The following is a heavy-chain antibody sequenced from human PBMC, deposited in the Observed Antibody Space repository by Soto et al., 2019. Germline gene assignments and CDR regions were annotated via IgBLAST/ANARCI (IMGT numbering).Heavy chain of an antibody. CDR3: ARVMAVADKVIDY. D-gene: IGHD6-19*01. CDR1: GFTFSSYW. J-gene: IGHJ4*02. CDR2: INSDGSST. Sequence: GGSLRLSCAASGFTFSSYWMHWVRQAPGKGLVWVSRINSDGSSTSYADSVKGRFTISRDNAKNTLYLQMNSLRAEDTAVYYFARVMAVADKVIDYWGKGTLVTVSS. V-gene: IGHV3-74*01.